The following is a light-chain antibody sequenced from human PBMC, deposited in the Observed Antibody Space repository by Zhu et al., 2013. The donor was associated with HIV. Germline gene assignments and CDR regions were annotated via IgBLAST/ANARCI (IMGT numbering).Light chain of an antibody. CDR3: QVWDSSSDHVV. CDR1: NIGIGS. V-gene: IGLV3-21*04. J-gene: IGLJ2*01. CDR2: DNS. Sequence: SYILTQPPSVSVAPGKTARVTCGLNNIGIGSVHWYQQKPGQAPVLVIYDNSDRPSGIPERFSGSKSENTATLTIGRVEDGDEADYYCQVWDSSSDHVVFGGGTKLTVL.